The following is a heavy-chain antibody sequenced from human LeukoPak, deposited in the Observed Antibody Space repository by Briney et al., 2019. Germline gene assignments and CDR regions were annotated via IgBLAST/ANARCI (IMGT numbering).Heavy chain of an antibody. CDR2: IKPDGSEK. V-gene: IGHV3-7*01. CDR1: GFTFTNYW. D-gene: IGHD5-12*01. J-gene: IGHJ4*02. Sequence: GGSLRLSCAASGFTFTNYWMSWVRQAPGKGLEWVANIKPDGSEKYFVDSVKGRFTISRDNPKKSLYLQMNSLRAEDTAIYYCARGVRGYSGYDFGYWGQGTLVTVSS. CDR3: ARGVRGYSGYDFGY.